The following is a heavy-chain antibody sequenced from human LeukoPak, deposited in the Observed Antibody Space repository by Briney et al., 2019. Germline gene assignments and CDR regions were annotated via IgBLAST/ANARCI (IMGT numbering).Heavy chain of an antibody. CDR1: GFTFDDYA. Sequence: GASLRLSCAASGFTFDDYAMHWVRQAPGKGLEWVSLISWDGGSTYYADSVKGRFTISRDNSKNSLYLQMNSLRAEDTALYYCAKDRGYRIAVAPNYWGQGTLVTVPS. CDR2: ISWDGGST. CDR3: AKDRGYRIAVAPNY. J-gene: IGHJ4*02. V-gene: IGHV3-43D*04. D-gene: IGHD6-19*01.